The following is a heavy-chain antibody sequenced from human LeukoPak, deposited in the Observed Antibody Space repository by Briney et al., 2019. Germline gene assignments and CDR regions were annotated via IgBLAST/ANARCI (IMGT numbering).Heavy chain of an antibody. CDR2: IYYSGTT. D-gene: IGHD3-10*01. CDR3: ARDGEWGVLRSDAYDI. CDR1: GASISSSY. V-gene: IGHV4-59*01. J-gene: IGHJ3*02. Sequence: PSETLSLTCTVSGASISSSYWIWIRQPPGKGLEWIGSIYYSGTTNYNPSLKSRVAISVDTSKKYFSLRLTSVTAADTAVYFCARDGEWGVLRSDAYDIWGQGTMVTVSS.